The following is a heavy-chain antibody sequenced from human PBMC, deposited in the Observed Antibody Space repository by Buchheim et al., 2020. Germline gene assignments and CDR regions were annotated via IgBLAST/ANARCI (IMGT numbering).Heavy chain of an antibody. J-gene: IGHJ6*02. V-gene: IGHV3-30-3*01. CDR2: ISYDETNK. Sequence: VQLLESGGGLVQPGGSLRLSCAASGFTFSSYAMSWVRQAPGKGLECVALISYDETNKYYADSVKGRFSISRDNSKNTLSLQMNSLRGEDTAVYYCARDSYGMDVWGQGTT. D-gene: IGHD2-21*01. CDR1: GFTFSSYA. CDR3: ARDSYGMDV.